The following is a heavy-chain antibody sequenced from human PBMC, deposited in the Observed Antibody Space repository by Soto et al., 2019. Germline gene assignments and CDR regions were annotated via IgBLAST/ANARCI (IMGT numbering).Heavy chain of an antibody. CDR3: ARDRGALCSGGSCYLNYYSGMDV. CDR1: EYTFTSYD. Sequence: ASGKVSCKASEYTFTSYDINWVRQATGQGLEWMGWVNPNSGNTGYAQKFQGRVTITADKSTSTAYMELSSLRSEDTAVYYCARDRGALCSGGSCYLNYYSGMDVWGQGTTVTVSS. V-gene: IGHV1-8*01. D-gene: IGHD2-15*01. CDR2: VNPNSGNT. J-gene: IGHJ6*02.